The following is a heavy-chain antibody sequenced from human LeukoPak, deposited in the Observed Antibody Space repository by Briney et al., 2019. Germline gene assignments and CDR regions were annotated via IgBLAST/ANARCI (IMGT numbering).Heavy chain of an antibody. CDR3: ARDPNDYGDYGFDY. CDR2: ISSSSSST. V-gene: IGHV3-11*05. J-gene: IGHJ4*02. D-gene: IGHD4-17*01. Sequence: KTGGSLRLSCAASGFTFSDYYMTWIRQAPGKGLEWVSYISSSSSSTKYADSVKGRFTISRDNAKNSLYLQMNSLRAEDTALYYCARDPNDYGDYGFDYWGQGTLVTVSS. CDR1: GFTFSDYY.